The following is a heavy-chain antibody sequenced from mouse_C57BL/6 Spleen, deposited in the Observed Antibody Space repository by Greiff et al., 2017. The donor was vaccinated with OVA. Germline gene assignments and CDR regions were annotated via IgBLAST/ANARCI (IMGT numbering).Heavy chain of an antibody. CDR2: ISGGGGNT. CDR1: GFTFSSYT. J-gene: IGHJ1*03. D-gene: IGHD1-1*01. V-gene: IGHV5-9*01. CDR3: ARDYYGSRGGYFDV. Sequence: DVKLVESGGGLVKPGGSLKLSCAASGFTFSSYTMSWVRQTPEKRLEWVATISGGGGNTYYPDSVKGRFTISRDNAKNTLYLQMSSLRSEDTALYYCARDYYGSRGGYFDVWGTGTTVTVSS.